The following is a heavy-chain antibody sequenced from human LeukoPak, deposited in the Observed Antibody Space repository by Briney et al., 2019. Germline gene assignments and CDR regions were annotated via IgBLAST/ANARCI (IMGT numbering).Heavy chain of an antibody. CDR1: GFTVSSYY. J-gene: IGHJ4*02. CDR2: IYSSSST. Sequence: PGGSLRLSCAASGFTVSSYYMSWVRQAPGKGLEWVSVIYSSSSTYYADSVKGRFTISRDNSKNTLYLQMNSLRAEDTAVYYCAKDRRGATGAFDYWGQGTLVTVSS. CDR3: AKDRRGATGAFDY. D-gene: IGHD1-26*01. V-gene: IGHV3-66*01.